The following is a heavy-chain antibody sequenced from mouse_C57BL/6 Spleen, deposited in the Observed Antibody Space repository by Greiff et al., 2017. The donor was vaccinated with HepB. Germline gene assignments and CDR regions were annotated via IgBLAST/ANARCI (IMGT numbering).Heavy chain of an antibody. D-gene: IGHD2-1*01. CDR3: VRQGDGNFDY. Sequence: EVKLMESGGGLVQPKGSLKLSCAASGFSFNTYAMNWVRQAPGKGLEWVARIRSKSNNYATYYADSVKDRFTISRDDSESMLYLQMNNLKTEDTAMYYCVRQGDGNFDYWGQGPTLTVSS. CDR2: IRSKSNNYAT. J-gene: IGHJ2*01. CDR1: GFSFNTYA. V-gene: IGHV10-1*01.